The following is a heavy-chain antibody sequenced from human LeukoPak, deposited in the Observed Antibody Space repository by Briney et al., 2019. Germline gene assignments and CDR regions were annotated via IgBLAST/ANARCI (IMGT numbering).Heavy chain of an antibody. D-gene: IGHD6-13*01. CDR3: AKDRGYSSSWYFDY. Sequence: PGGSLRLSCAASGFTFTDYSMSWVRQAPGKGLEWVSTISGSGGNTDYADSVKGRFTISRDNSKNTLYLQMNSLRAEDTAVYYCAKDRGYSSSWYFDYWGQGILVTVSS. V-gene: IGHV3-23*01. CDR1: GFTFTDYS. CDR2: ISGSGGNT. J-gene: IGHJ4*02.